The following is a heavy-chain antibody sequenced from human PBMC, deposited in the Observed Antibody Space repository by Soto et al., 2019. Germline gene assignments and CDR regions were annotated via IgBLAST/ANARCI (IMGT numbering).Heavy chain of an antibody. V-gene: IGHV1-18*01. D-gene: IGHD3-16*01. CDR3: AMVDVYVTPSPQDV. Sequence: QVQLVQSGAEVKNPGASVKVSCKASGYTFTRYGIGWARQAPGQGLEWMGWINTYNGNTNYPQNVQGRVTLTTDTSTSTDYMELRSLRSKDTVINYCAMVDVYVTPSPQDVWGQGTPVIVSS. J-gene: IGHJ6*02. CDR2: INTYNGNT. CDR1: GYTFTRYG.